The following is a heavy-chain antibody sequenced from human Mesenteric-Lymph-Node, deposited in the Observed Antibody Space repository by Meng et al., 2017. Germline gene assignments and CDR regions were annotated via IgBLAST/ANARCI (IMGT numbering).Heavy chain of an antibody. CDR3: ARTNYGDYNWFDP. CDR1: GGSSSSVDYY. V-gene: IGHV4-30-4*01. J-gene: IGHJ5*02. D-gene: IGHD4-17*01. CDR2: IYYSGST. Sequence: HGQLQESGPGLVKHSQTLSLICTVSGGSSSSVDYYWSWIRQPPAKGLEWIGYIYYSGSTYYNPALKSRVTISVDTSKNQFSLKLSSVTAADTAVYFCARTNYGDYNWFDPWGQGTLVTVSS.